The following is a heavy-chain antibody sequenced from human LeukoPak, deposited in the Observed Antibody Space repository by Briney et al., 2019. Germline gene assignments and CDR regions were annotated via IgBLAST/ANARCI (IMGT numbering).Heavy chain of an antibody. D-gene: IGHD2-15*01. CDR1: GGSFSGYY. Sequence: PSETLSLTCAVYGGSFSGYYWSWIRQPPGKGLEWIGEINHSGSTSYNPSLKSRVTISVDTSKNQFSLKLSSVTAADTAVYYCARHGYYCSGGSCYLDWFDPWGQGTLVTVSS. CDR3: ARHGYYCSGGSCYLDWFDP. J-gene: IGHJ5*02. CDR2: INHSGST. V-gene: IGHV4-34*01.